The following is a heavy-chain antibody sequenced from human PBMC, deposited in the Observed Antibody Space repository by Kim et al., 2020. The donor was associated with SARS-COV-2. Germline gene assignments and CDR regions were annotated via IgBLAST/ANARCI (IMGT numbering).Heavy chain of an antibody. D-gene: IGHD6-19*01. J-gene: IGHJ6*01. CDR3: SRFIAVAEDYYYYYGMDV. Sequence: ASVKVSCKASGYTFTSYSMNWVRQAPGQWLEWIGWINTNTGNPTYAQGFTGRFFFSLVTSVSTAYLQISSLQAEYTAVDYCSRFIAVAEDYYYYYGMDVW. CDR2: INTNTGNP. CDR1: GYTFTSYS. V-gene: IGHV7-4-1*02.